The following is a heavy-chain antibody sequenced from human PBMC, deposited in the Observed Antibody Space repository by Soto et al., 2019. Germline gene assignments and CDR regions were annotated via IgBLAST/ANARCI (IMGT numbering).Heavy chain of an antibody. CDR3: AKALAYGEYWYFDL. CDR2: ISGSGGST. Sequence: EVQLLESGGGLVQPGGSLRLSCAASGFTFSSYAMSWVHQAPGKGLEWVSAISGSGGSTYYADSVKGRFTISRDNSKNTMYLQMNSLRAEDTAVYYCAKALAYGEYWYFDLWGRGTLVTVSS. D-gene: IGHD4-17*01. V-gene: IGHV3-23*01. CDR1: GFTFSSYA. J-gene: IGHJ2*01.